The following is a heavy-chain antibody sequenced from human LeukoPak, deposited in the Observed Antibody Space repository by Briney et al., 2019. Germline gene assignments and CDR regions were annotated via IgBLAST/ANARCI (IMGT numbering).Heavy chain of an antibody. V-gene: IGHV3-23*01. Sequence: GSLRLSCAASRFTFSSYGMSWVRQAPGKGLEWVSSMSASGGSTLYADSVKGRFTISRDNSKNMLYLQMNSLRDEDTAVYHCAKRSPVTTYYFDSWGQGTLVTVSS. J-gene: IGHJ4*02. D-gene: IGHD4-17*01. CDR2: MSASGGST. CDR1: RFTFSSYG. CDR3: AKRSPVTTYYFDS.